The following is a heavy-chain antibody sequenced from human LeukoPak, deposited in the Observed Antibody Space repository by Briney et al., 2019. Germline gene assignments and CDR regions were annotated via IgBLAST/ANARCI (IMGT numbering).Heavy chain of an antibody. J-gene: IGHJ3*02. CDR3: ARACNECSSYYPKHDAFDI. CDR2: INPNSGGT. V-gene: IGHV1-2*02. Sequence: GASVKVSFKASGYTFTRYYMHWVRQAPGQGLEWMGCINPNSGGTKYAQKFQGRVTMTRDTSISTAYMELSRLRSDDTDVDYCARACNECSSYYPKHDAFDIWGQGTMVTVSS. D-gene: IGHD3-22*01. CDR1: GYTFTRYY.